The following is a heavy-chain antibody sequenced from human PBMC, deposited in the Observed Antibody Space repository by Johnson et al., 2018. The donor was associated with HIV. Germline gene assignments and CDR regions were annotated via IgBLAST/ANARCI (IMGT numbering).Heavy chain of an antibody. CDR1: GFTFSSYA. CDR2: ISGSGGST. D-gene: IGHD3-22*01. Sequence: VQLVESGGGLVQPGGSLRLSCAASGFTFSSYAMSWVRQAPGTGLEWVSAISGSGGSTYYADSVQGRFTISRDNSKNTLYLQMNSLRAEDTAVYYCAKDFDYYDSSGYYGDIWGQGTMVTVSS. V-gene: IGHV3-23*04. CDR3: AKDFDYYDSSGYYGDI. J-gene: IGHJ3*02.